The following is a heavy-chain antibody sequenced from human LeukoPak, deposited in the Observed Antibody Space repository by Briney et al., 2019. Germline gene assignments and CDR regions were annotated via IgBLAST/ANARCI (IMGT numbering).Heavy chain of an antibody. V-gene: IGHV3-48*01. CDR3: ARDSSSIAVAVWYYFDY. CDR2: ISSSSSTI. J-gene: IGHJ4*02. Sequence: GGSLRLSCAASGFTFSSYSMNWVRQAPGKGLEWVSYISSSSSTIYYADSVKGRFTISRDNSKNTLYLQMNSLRAEDTAVYYCARDSSSIAVAVWYYFDYWGQGTLVTVSS. CDR1: GFTFSSYS. D-gene: IGHD6-19*01.